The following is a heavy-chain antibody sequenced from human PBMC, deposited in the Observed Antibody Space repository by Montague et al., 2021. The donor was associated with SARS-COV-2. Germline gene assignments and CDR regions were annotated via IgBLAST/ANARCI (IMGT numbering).Heavy chain of an antibody. CDR3: ARVVRGCSGHSCYFDP. CDR1: GASISSDNW. J-gene: IGHJ5*02. D-gene: IGHD2-2*01. V-gene: IGHV4-4*02. CDR2: ICQAVGT. Sequence: SETRSLTCAVSGASISSDNWWNWVRQSPGKGLEWIGEICQAVGTNYNPSLKSRVTIAVDNFSNQDSLKMTSVTAADTAIYYCARVVRGCSGHSCYFDPWGQGTLVTVSS.